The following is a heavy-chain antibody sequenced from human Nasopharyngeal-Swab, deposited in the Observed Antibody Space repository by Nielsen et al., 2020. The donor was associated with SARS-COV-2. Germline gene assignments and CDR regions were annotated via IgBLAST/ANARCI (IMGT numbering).Heavy chain of an antibody. Sequence: SETLSLTCGVYGGSFSGYYWNWIRQPPGKGLEWIGEINHSGSTYSSPFLKSRVTISVDTSNNQFSLRLSSVTAADTAVYYCARGSYSASSDGEKCYYHGMDVWGQGTTVTVSS. CDR1: GGSFSGYY. CDR2: INHSGST. J-gene: IGHJ6*02. V-gene: IGHV4-34*01. CDR3: ARGSYSASSDGEKCYYHGMDV. D-gene: IGHD6-6*01.